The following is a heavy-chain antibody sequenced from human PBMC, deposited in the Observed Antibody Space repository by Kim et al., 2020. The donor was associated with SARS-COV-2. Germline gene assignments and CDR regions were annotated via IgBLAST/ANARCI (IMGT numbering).Heavy chain of an antibody. CDR1: GGSFSGYY. D-gene: IGHD3-22*01. J-gene: IGHJ4*02. V-gene: IGHV4-34*01. CDR3: ARGRNYYDSSGFFDY. Sequence: SETLSLTCAVYGGSFSGYYWSWIRQPPGKGLEWIGEINHSGSTNYNPSLKSRVTISVDTSKNQFSLKLSSVTAADTAVYYCARGRNYYDSSGFFDYWGQG. CDR2: INHSGST.